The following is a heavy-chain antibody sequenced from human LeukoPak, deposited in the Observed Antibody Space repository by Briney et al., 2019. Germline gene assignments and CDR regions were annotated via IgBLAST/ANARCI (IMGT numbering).Heavy chain of an antibody. J-gene: IGHJ4*02. CDR1: GGTFSSYA. CDR2: IIPIFGTA. CDR3: ARGFVVVPAAYDY. Sequence: ASVKVSCKASGGTFSSYAISWVRQAPGQGLEWMGGIIPIFGTANYAQKFQGRVTITADESTSTAYMEPSSLRSEDTAVYYCARGFVVVPAAYDYWGQGTLVTVSS. D-gene: IGHD2-2*01. V-gene: IGHV1-69*13.